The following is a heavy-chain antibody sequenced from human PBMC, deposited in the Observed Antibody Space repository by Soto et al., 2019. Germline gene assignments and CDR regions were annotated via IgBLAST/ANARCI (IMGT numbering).Heavy chain of an antibody. Sequence: QVQLVQSGAEVKKPGSSVKVSCKASGGTFSSYAISWVRQAPGQGLEWMGGIIPIFGTANYAQKFQGRVTXRAXEXXSTAYMGLSSLRSEDTAVYYCARDRRRGSGWYWGNWGQGTLVTVSS. CDR2: IIPIFGTA. J-gene: IGHJ4*02. CDR1: GGTFSSYA. CDR3: ARDRRRGSGWYWGN. V-gene: IGHV1-69*12. D-gene: IGHD6-19*01.